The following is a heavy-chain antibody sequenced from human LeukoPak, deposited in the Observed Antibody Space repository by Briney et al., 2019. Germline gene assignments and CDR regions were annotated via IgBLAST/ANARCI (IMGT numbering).Heavy chain of an antibody. CDR3: ARVRYYYDSSGYYWPYFDY. CDR1: GGSISSYH. CDR2: IYYSGST. J-gene: IGHJ4*02. Sequence: SETLSLTCTVSGGSISSYHWSWIRQPPGKGLEWIGYIYYSGSTNYNPSLKSRVTISVDTSKNQFSLKLSSVTAADTAVYYCARVRYYYDSSGYYWPYFDYWGQGTLVTVSS. V-gene: IGHV4-59*01. D-gene: IGHD3-22*01.